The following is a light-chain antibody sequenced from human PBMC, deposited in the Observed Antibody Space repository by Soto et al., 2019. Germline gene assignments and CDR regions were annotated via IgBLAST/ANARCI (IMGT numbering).Light chain of an antibody. V-gene: IGKV3-20*01. CDR3: QRYGTSLPLT. CDR1: QSVSSNY. J-gene: IGKJ4*01. CDR2: GAS. Sequence: ELVLTQSPGTLSLSPGDRATLSCRASQSVSSNYLAWYQQKPGQAPRLLIYGASSRATGIPDRFSGSGSGTDFTLTISRLEPEDFAVYYCQRYGTSLPLTFGGGTKVEIK.